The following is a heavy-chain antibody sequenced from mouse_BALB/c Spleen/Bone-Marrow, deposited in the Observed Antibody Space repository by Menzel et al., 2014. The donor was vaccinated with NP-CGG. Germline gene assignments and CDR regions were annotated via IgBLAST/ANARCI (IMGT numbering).Heavy chain of an antibody. D-gene: IGHD1-1*01. V-gene: IGHV14-3*02. Sequence: EVQLQQSGAELVKPGASVKLSCTASGFNIKDTYMHWVKQRPEQGLEWIGRIDPANGNTKYDPKFQGKATITADTSSNTAYLQLSSLTSEDTAVYYCARSIDYGSSYYAMDYWGQGASVTVSS. CDR3: ARSIDYGSSYYAMDY. J-gene: IGHJ4*01. CDR1: GFNIKDTY. CDR2: IDPANGNT.